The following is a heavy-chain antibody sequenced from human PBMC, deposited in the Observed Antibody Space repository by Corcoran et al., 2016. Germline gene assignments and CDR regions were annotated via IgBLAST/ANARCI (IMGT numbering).Heavy chain of an antibody. D-gene: IGHD3-22*01. V-gene: IGHV3-21*01. Sequence: EVQLVESGGGLVKPGGSLRLSCAASGFTFSSYSMNWVRQAPGKGLEWVSSISSSSYIYYADSVKGRFTISRDKAKNSLYLQMNSLRAEDTGVYYGAGDHGATMIVGVAAEGAFDIWGQGTMVTVSS. CDR3: AGDHGATMIVGVAAEGAFDI. CDR2: ISSSSYI. CDR1: GFTFSSYS. J-gene: IGHJ3*02.